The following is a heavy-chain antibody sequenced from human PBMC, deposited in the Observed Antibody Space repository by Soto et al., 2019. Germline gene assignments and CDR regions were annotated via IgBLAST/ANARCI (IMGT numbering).Heavy chain of an antibody. Sequence: QVQLMQSGAEVKKPGASVKVSCKASGDTFTDYYIHWVRQAPGQGLEWMGTVNPSGGHTTYAQHFLGRVTMTRHTSTSTLYMEPTSLTSDDPAIYYCSRGGHVVVVTAALDYWGQGTLVTVSS. CDR1: GDTFTDYY. V-gene: IGHV1-46*01. CDR3: SRGGHVVVVTAALDY. J-gene: IGHJ4*02. CDR2: VNPSGGHT. D-gene: IGHD2-21*02.